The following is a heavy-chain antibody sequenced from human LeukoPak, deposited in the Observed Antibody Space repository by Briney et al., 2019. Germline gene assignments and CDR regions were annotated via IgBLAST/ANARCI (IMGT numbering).Heavy chain of an antibody. J-gene: IGHJ4*02. CDR2: ISTYNANT. CDR1: GYNFINSG. CDR3: ARDHNWNPLVY. Sequence: ASVKVSCKASGYNFINSGISWVRQAPGQGLEWMGWISTYNANTKYAQNLQGRVTMTTDTSTSTAYMELRGLRSDDTAVYYCARDHNWNPLVYWGQGTLVTVSS. V-gene: IGHV1-18*01. D-gene: IGHD1-20*01.